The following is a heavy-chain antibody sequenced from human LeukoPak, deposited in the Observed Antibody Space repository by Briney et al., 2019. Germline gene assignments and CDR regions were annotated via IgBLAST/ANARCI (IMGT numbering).Heavy chain of an antibody. D-gene: IGHD2-21*02. J-gene: IGHJ4*02. CDR2: ISYDGSNK. Sequence: GRSLRLSCAASGFTFSSYGMHWVRQAPGKGLEWVAVISYDGSNKYYADSVKGRFTISRDNSKNTLYLQMNSLRAEDTAVYYCAKEGPRDCGGDCYSMWVYWGQGTLVTVSS. V-gene: IGHV3-30*18. CDR3: AKEGPRDCGGDCYSMWVY. CDR1: GFTFSSYG.